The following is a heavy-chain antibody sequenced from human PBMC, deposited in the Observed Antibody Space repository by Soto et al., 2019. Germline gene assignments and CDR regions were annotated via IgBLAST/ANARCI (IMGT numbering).Heavy chain of an antibody. V-gene: IGHV1-2*02. CDR2: VNPDNGGT. J-gene: IGHJ6*02. D-gene: IGHD3-3*01. Sequence: QVHLVQSGAEAKKPGASVKFSFKASVYTFTGNYIHWVRQAPGEGLEWMGWVNPDNGGTTPGQKFQGRVTRTRDTPVTTAYMELTRLTSDDTAVYYCARDPRPPSGWLGFWEYGMDVWGQGTTVTVSS. CDR1: VYTFTGNY. CDR3: ARDPRPPSGWLGFWEYGMDV.